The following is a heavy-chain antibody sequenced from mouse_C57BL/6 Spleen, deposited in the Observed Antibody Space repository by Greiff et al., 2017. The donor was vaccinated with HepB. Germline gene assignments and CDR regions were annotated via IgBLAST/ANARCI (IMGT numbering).Heavy chain of an antibody. CDR3: AREDSSGYRGY. CDR2: ISYDGSN. V-gene: IGHV3-6*01. Sequence: EVQLVESGPGLVKPSQSLSLTCSVTGYSITSGYYWNWIRQFPGNKLEWMGYISYDGSNNYNPSLKNRISITRDTSKNQFFLKLNSVTTEDTATYYCAREDSSGYRGYWGQGTTLTVSS. D-gene: IGHD3-2*02. CDR1: GYSITSGYY. J-gene: IGHJ2*01.